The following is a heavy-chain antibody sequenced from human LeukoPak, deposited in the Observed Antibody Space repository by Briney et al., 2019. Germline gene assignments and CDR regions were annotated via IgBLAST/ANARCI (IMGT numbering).Heavy chain of an antibody. Sequence: ASVKVSCKASGYTFTSYGISWVRQAPGQGLEWMGWISAYNGNTNYAQKLQGRVTMTTDTSTSTAYMELRSLRSDDTAVYYCARDRTTVLLWFGELLRIDAFDIWGQGTMVTVSS. D-gene: IGHD3-10*01. CDR2: ISAYNGNT. CDR1: GYTFTSYG. V-gene: IGHV1-18*01. J-gene: IGHJ3*02. CDR3: ARDRTTVLLWFGELLRIDAFDI.